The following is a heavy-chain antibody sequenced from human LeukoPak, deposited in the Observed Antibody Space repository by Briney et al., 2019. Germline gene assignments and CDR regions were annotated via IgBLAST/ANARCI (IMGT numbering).Heavy chain of an antibody. CDR3: ASQSGYSSSWYDY. D-gene: IGHD6-13*01. CDR2: VYTSGST. V-gene: IGHV4-4*07. Sequence: SETLSLTCTVSGGSISSSSSWTWIRQPAGKGLEWIGRVYTSGSTDYNPSHKSRVTMSVDTSKNQFSLKLSSVTAADTAVYYCASQSGYSSSWYDYWGQGTLVTVSS. J-gene: IGHJ4*02. CDR1: GGSISSSSS.